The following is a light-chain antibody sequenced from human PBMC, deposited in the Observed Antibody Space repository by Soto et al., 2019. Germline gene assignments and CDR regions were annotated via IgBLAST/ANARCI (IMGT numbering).Light chain of an antibody. CDR1: LTISSY. V-gene: IGKV1-39*01. J-gene: IGKJ2*01. Sequence: IQVTQSPSSLSSSVGNRVTITCRASLTISSYLNWYQQRPGKAPQLLISAAFDLQSGVPSRFSGSRSGTEFTLTISSLQPEDFATYYCQQSYSTPYTFGQGTKLEIK. CDR2: AAF. CDR3: QQSYSTPYT.